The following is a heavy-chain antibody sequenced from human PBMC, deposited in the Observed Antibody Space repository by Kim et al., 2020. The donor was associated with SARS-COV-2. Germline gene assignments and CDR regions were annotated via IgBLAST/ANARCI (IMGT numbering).Heavy chain of an antibody. J-gene: IGHJ6*03. V-gene: IGHV1-69*13. D-gene: IGHD5-18*01. CDR2: IITIFGTA. CDR3: ARAAIGGYSYGYHYYYMDV. Sequence: SVKVSCKASGGTFSSYAISWVRQAPGQGLEWMGGIITIFGTANYAQKFQGRVTITADESTSTAYMELSSLRSEDTAVYYCARAAIGGYSYGYHYYYMDVWGKGTPVTVSS. CDR1: GGTFSSYA.